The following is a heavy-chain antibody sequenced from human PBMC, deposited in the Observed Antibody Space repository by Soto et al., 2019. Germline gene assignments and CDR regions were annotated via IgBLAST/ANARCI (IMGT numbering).Heavy chain of an antibody. CDR3: TRDMHV. CDR2: IKQDGSEK. V-gene: IGHV3-7*05. CDR1: GLTFSNAG. Sequence: GGSLRLSWAASGLTFSNAGINWVRQAPGKGLERVANIKQDGSEKYYVDSVKGRCTISRDNAKNSLYLQMNSLRAEDTAVYYCTRDMHVWGQGTTVTVSS. J-gene: IGHJ6*02.